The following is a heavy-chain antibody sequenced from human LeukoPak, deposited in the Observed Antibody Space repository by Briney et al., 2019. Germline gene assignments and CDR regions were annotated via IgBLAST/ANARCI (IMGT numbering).Heavy chain of an antibody. V-gene: IGHV4-61*02. CDR3: ARVYCSSTNCYTGLGYNWFDP. Sequence: SETLSLTCTVSGVSISSGSYYWSWIRQPAGKGLEWIGRIYTSGSTNYNPPLKSRVTISVDTSKNQFSLKLSSVTAADTAVYYCARVYCSSTNCYTGLGYNWFDPWGQGTLVTVSS. J-gene: IGHJ5*02. CDR2: IYTSGST. CDR1: GVSISSGSYY. D-gene: IGHD2-2*02.